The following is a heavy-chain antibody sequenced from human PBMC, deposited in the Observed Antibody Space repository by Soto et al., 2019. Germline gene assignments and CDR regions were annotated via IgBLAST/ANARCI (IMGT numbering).Heavy chain of an antibody. Sequence: QVQLQESGPGLVKPSETLSLTCTVSGGSITTYYWSWIRQPPGKGLEWIGCTYYSGSTNYDPSLRSPVTRASATSKNQGFLRASAVTAAETAVNYCARDGSGRAIEYRGQGTLGTVSA. CDR2: TYYSGST. CDR1: GGSITTYY. J-gene: IGHJ4*02. CDR3: ARDGSGRAIEY. D-gene: IGHD6-19*01. V-gene: IGHV4-59*01.